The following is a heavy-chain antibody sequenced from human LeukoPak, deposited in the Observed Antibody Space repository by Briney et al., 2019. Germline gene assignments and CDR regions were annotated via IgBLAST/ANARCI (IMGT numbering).Heavy chain of an antibody. CDR2: IYPGVSDT. Sequence: PGESLKISCKGSGYSFTSYWIGWVRQMPGKGLEWMGIIYPGVSDTRNSPSFQGLVTISADKSVSTAYLQWSSLKASDTATYYCARRSSGPFYYFDYWGQGTLVTVSS. CDR3: ARRSSGPFYYFDY. D-gene: IGHD3-22*01. J-gene: IGHJ4*02. V-gene: IGHV5-51*01. CDR1: GYSFTSYW.